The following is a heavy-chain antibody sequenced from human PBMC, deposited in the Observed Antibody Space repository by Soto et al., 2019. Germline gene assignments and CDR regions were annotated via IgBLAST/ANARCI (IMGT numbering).Heavy chain of an antibody. CDR1: GFTFSDYY. V-gene: IGHV3-11*01. J-gene: IGHJ4*02. CDR2: ISSGGTTI. CDR3: AIINAYGDYGGY. D-gene: IGHD4-17*01. Sequence: QVQLVESGGGLVKPGGSLRLSCAASGFTFSDYYMSWIRQAPGKGLEWVSYISSGGTTIYYADSVKGRFTISRDNAKNSSYLQKNCLTAEDTAVYYCAIINAYGDYGGYWGQGTLVTVSS.